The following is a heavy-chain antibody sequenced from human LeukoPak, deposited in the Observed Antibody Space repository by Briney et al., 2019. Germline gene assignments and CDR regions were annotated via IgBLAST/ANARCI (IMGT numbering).Heavy chain of an antibody. V-gene: IGHV4-38-2*02. CDR3: AREGGWGEDSSGWAFDP. J-gene: IGHJ5*02. Sequence: PSETLSLTCTVSGYSISSGYYWGWIRQPPGKGLEWIGSIYHSGSTYYNPSLKSRVTISVDTSKNQFSLKLSSVTAADTAVYYCAREGGWGEDSSGWAFDPWGQGTLVTVSS. D-gene: IGHD3-22*01. CDR2: IYHSGST. CDR1: GYSISSGYY.